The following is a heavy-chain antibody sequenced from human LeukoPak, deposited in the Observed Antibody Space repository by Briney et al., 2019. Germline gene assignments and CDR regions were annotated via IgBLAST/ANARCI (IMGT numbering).Heavy chain of an antibody. V-gene: IGHV1-2*02. CDR3: ARASIVVVPAALDY. CDR2: INPNSGGT. J-gene: IGHJ4*02. Sequence: GASVKVSCKASGYTFTGYYMHWVRQAPGQGLEWMGWINPNSGGTNYAQKFQGRVTMTRDTSISTAYMELSRLRSDDTAVYYCARASIVVVPAALDYWGQGTLVTVSS. D-gene: IGHD2-2*01. CDR1: GYTFTGYY.